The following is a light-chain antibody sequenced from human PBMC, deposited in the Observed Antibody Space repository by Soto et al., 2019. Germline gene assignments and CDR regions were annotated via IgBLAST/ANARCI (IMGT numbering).Light chain of an antibody. CDR1: QGISNY. Sequence: DIQMTQSPSSLSASIGDRITITCRASQGISNYLAWYQQKPGKVPKLLIYGASTLQSGVPSRFSGSGSGTDFTLTITSLQPEDVATYYCQKYNSALLTVGVGTKVEIK. CDR2: GAS. CDR3: QKYNSALLT. V-gene: IGKV1-27*01. J-gene: IGKJ4*01.